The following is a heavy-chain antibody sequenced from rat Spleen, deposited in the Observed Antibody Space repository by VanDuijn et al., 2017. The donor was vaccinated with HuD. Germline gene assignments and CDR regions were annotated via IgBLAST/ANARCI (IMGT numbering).Heavy chain of an antibody. Sequence: QVQLKESGPGLVQPSQTLSLTCTVSGLSLTSNSVSWIRQPPGKGLEWLGRMRYDGDTYYNSALKSRLSISRDTSKSQVFLKMNSLQTEDTATYSCARDFGPFGITYWGQGVMVTVSS. D-gene: IGHD4-3*01. CDR3: ARDFGPFGITY. J-gene: IGHJ2*01. V-gene: IGHV2-47*01. CDR1: GLSLTSNS. CDR2: MRYDGDT.